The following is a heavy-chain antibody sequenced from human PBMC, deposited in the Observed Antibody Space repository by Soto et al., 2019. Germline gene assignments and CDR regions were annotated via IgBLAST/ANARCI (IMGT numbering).Heavy chain of an antibody. CDR3: AKDDMVATFHYYYGMDV. V-gene: IGHV3-23*01. Sequence: GGSLRLSCAASGFTFSSYAMSWVRQAPGKGLEWVSAISGSGGSTYYADSVKGRFTISRDNSKSTLYLQMNSLRAEDTAVYYCAKDDMVATFHYYYGMDVWGQGTTVTVSS. J-gene: IGHJ6*02. D-gene: IGHD5-12*01. CDR2: ISGSGGST. CDR1: GFTFSSYA.